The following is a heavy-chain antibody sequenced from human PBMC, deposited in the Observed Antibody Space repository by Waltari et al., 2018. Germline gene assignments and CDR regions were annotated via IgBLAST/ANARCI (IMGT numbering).Heavy chain of an antibody. CDR1: GFTFSTYA. CDR2: ITSGGGDT. D-gene: IGHD6-19*01. V-gene: IGHV3-23*01. CDR3: AKEIYRIGRPCFDY. Sequence: QLLESGGGWRQAGGSLRLSGSASGFTFSTYAMSWVRQAPGKGPEWVSGITSGGGDTYYTDSVRGRFTISRDNSKNTVYLQMNSLRHEDTAVYYCAKEIYRIGRPCFDYWGQGVRVTVSS. J-gene: IGHJ4*02.